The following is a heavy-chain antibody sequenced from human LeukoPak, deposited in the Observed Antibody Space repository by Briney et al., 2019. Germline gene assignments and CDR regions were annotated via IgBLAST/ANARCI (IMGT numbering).Heavy chain of an antibody. CDR1: GGSISSGDYY. J-gene: IGHJ5*02. CDR2: MYYSGST. D-gene: IGHD3-22*01. V-gene: IGHV4-30-4*01. CDR3: TRPYYYDSRIDP. Sequence: SETLSLTCTVSGGSISSGDYYWSWIRQPPGKGLEWIAYMYYSGSTYYNPSLKSRVTMSADTSKDQLSLKLSSVTAADTAVYYCTRPYYYDSRIDPWGQGILVTVSS.